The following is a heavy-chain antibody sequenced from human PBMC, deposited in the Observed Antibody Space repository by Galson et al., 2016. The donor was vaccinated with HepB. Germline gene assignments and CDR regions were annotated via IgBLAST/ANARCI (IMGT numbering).Heavy chain of an antibody. CDR2: ISSNGDKT. CDR1: GFTFSRYW. CDR3: VRQASGYSSGWLYFDF. J-gene: IGHJ4*02. Sequence: SLRLSCAASGFTFSRYWMHWVRQAPGKGLEWISSISSNGDKTDYADSVRDRFTISRDNFKNILYLQMGSTRTEDTAVYFCVRQASGYSSGWLYFDFWGQGTLVTVSS. V-gene: IGHV3-64*02. D-gene: IGHD6-19*01.